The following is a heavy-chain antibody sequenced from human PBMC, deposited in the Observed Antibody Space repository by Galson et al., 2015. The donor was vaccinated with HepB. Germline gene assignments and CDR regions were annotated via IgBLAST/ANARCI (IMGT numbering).Heavy chain of an antibody. CDR2: INHSGST. Sequence: ETLSLTCAVYGGSFSGYYWSWIRQPPGKGLEWIGEINHSGSTNYNPSLKSRVTISVDTSKNQFSLKLSSVTAADTAVYYCARADTATLRYWGQGTLVTVSS. CDR3: ARADTATLRY. D-gene: IGHD5-18*01. CDR1: GGSFSGYY. V-gene: IGHV4-34*01. J-gene: IGHJ4*02.